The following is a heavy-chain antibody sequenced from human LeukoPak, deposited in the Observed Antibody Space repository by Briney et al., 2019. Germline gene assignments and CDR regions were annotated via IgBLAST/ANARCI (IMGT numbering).Heavy chain of an antibody. V-gene: IGHV1-69*13. D-gene: IGHD3-16*01. Sequence: GASVKVSCKASGGTFSSYAISWVRQAPGQGLEWMGGIIPIFGTANYAQKFQGRVTITSDESTSTAYMALSSLRSEDTAVYSCARARSFALGGYYYGMDVWGKGTTVTVSS. CDR1: GGTFSSYA. J-gene: IGHJ6*04. CDR3: ARARSFALGGYYYGMDV. CDR2: IIPIFGTA.